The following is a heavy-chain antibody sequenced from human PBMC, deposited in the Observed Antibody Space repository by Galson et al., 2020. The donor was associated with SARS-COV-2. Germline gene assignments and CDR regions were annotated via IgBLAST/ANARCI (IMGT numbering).Heavy chain of an antibody. CDR2: ISLSGTTT. D-gene: IGHD3-16*01. Sequence: GGSLRLSCEASGFTFTDAHMTWIRQAPGKGLEWVSYISLSGTTTFYADSVRGRFTISRDNAKNSLYLQMNSLRAEDTAVYYCARESWGSLDPWGQGTLVTVSS. CDR3: ARESWGSLDP. CDR1: GFTFTDAH. J-gene: IGHJ5*02. V-gene: IGHV3-11*01.